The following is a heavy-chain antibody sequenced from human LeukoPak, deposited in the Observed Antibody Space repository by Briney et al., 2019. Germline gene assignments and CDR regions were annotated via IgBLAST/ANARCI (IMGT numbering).Heavy chain of an antibody. CDR1: GFTFSNCW. CDR2: IKPDGSAK. D-gene: IGHD2/OR15-2a*01. CDR3: GGGASNFPGTDY. V-gene: IGHV3-7*03. Sequence: PEGSLRLSCAASGFTFSNCWMNWVRQAPGKGLERVANIKPDGSAKFYVDSVKGRFTISRDNAKNSLYLQMNSLRDEETVVYFCGGGASNFPGTDYWGQGTLVTVSS. J-gene: IGHJ4*02.